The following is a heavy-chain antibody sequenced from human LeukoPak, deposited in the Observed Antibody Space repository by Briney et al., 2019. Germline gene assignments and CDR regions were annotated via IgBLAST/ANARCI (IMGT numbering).Heavy chain of an antibody. CDR1: GFTFGSYA. Sequence: PGGSLRLSCAASGFTFGSYAMHWVRQAPGKGLEWVAVISYDGSHKYYADFVKGRFTISRDNSKNTLYLQMNSPRAEDTAVYYCARVDGTYIAARPVDYWGQGTLVTVSS. D-gene: IGHD6-6*01. J-gene: IGHJ4*02. CDR3: ARVDGTYIAARPVDY. CDR2: ISYDGSHK. V-gene: IGHV3-30*04.